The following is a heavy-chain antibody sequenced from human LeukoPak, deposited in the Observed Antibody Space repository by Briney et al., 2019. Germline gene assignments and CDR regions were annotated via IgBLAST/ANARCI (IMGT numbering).Heavy chain of an antibody. J-gene: IGHJ6*03. CDR2: INHSGST. V-gene: IGHV4-34*01. D-gene: IGHD3-10*01. CDR1: GGSIRSYY. CDR3: ARHGSYYGSGSYYKSRPNYYYYYMDV. Sequence: PSETLSLTCTVSGGSIRSYYWSWIRQPPGKGLEWIGEINHSGSTNYNPSLKSRVTISVDTSKNQFSLKLSSVTAADTAVYYCARHGSYYGSGSYYKSRPNYYYYYMDVWGKGTTVTISS.